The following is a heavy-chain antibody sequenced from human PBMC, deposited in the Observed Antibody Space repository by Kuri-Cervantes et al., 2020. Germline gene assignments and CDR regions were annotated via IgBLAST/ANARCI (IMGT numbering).Heavy chain of an antibody. J-gene: IGHJ5*02. D-gene: IGHD2-15*01. CDR2: IKQDGSEK. CDR1: GFTFSSYW. V-gene: IGHV3-7*01. CDR3: ARDLIVDWFDP. Sequence: LSLTCAASGFTFSSYWMSWVRQAPGKGLEWVANIKQDGSEKYYVDSVRGRFTISRDNAKNSLYLQMNSLRAEDTAVYYCARDLIVDWFDPWGQGTLVTVSS.